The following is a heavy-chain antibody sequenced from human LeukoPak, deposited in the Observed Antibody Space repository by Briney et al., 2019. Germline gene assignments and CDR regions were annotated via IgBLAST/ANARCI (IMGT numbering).Heavy chain of an antibody. CDR3: XXXXGDYFAFDI. J-gene: IGHJ3*02. D-gene: IGHD4-17*01. V-gene: IGHV3-33*01. CDR1: GFTFSSYG. Sequence: GGSLRLSCAASGFTFSSYGMHWVRQAPGKGLEWVAVIWYDGSNKYYADSVKGRFTISRDNSKNTLYLQMNSLRAEDTAVYYXXXXXGDYFAFDIWGQGTMVTVSS. CDR2: IWYDGSNK.